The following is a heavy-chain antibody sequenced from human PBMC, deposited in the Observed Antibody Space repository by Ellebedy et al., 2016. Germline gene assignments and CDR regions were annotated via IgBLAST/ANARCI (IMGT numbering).Heavy chain of an antibody. V-gene: IGHV3-7*01. CDR3: VKMPDFDY. CDR1: GFIFTNYW. D-gene: IGHD2-2*01. Sequence: GGSLRLSCAASGFIFTNYWMSWVRQAPGKGLEWVANIRQDGKEAHYMDSVRGRFTILRDNTKDSPHLQMNSLTTEDTAVYYCVKMPDFDYWGQGTLVTVSS. CDR2: IRQDGKEA. J-gene: IGHJ4*03.